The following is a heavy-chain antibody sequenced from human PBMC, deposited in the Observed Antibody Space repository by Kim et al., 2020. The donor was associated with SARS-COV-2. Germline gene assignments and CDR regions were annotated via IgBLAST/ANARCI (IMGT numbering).Heavy chain of an antibody. V-gene: IGHV1-18*01. CDR2: INTKDGDT. CDR1: GYIFSIYG. J-gene: IGHJ4*02. D-gene: IGHD3-16*01. CDR3: VRDTWGEVNDY. Sequence: ASVKVSCKTSGYIFSIYGFSWVRQAPGQGLEWMGWINTKDGDTKYVQKFQDRVTMTTDSSTSTAYMELRSLKFDDTAGHYCVRDTWGEVNDYWGQGTLVT.